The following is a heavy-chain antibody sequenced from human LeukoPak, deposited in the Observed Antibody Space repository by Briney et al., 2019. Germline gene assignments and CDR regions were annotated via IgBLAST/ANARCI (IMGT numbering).Heavy chain of an antibody. V-gene: IGHV3-7*01. Sequence: PGGSLRLSCAVSGFTFSDFWMNWVRQAPGKGLEWVASIRQDGSEKTYVDSVKGRFTISRDNTKNSLFLQMNSLRAEDTAVYYCTRDGTATGLYFDLWGQGTLVTVSS. CDR2: IRQDGSEK. D-gene: IGHD6-13*01. CDR1: GFTFSDFW. CDR3: TRDGTATGLYFDL. J-gene: IGHJ4*01.